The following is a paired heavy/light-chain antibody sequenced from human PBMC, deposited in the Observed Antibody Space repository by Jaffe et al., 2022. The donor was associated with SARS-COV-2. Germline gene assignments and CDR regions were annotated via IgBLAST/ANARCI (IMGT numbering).Light chain of an antibody. CDR1: QGISSY. CDR3: QQLNSYPFLT. V-gene: IGKV1-9*01. Sequence: DIQLTQSPSFLSASVGDRVTITCRASQGISSYLAWYQQKPGKAPKLLIYAASTLQSGVPSRFSGSGSGTEFTLTISSLQPEDFATYYCQQLNSYPFLTFGGGTKVEIK. CDR2: AAS. J-gene: IGKJ4*01.
Heavy chain of an antibody. CDR2: IYSGGST. Sequence: EVQLVESGGGLIQPGGSLRLSCAASGFTVSSNYMSWVRQAPGKGLEWVSVIYSGGSTYYADSVKGRFTISRDNSKNTLYLQMNSLRAEDTAVYYCARGSYYYDSWPFHYYYGMDVWGQGTTVTVSS. D-gene: IGHD3-22*01. CDR3: ARGSYYYDSWPFHYYYGMDV. V-gene: IGHV3-53*01. J-gene: IGHJ6*02. CDR1: GFTVSSNY.